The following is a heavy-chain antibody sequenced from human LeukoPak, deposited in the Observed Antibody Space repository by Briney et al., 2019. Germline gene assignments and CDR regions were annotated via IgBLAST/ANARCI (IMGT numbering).Heavy chain of an antibody. J-gene: IGHJ6*02. Sequence: PGGSLRLSCAASGFTFSSYAMSWVRQAPGKGLEWVSAISGSGGSTYYADSVKGRFTISRDNAKNSLYLQMNSLRAEDTAVYYCARSSYYDFWSGLTQGGMDVWGQGTTVTVSS. D-gene: IGHD3-3*01. CDR1: GFTFSSYA. CDR3: ARSSYYDFWSGLTQGGMDV. V-gene: IGHV3-23*01. CDR2: ISGSGGST.